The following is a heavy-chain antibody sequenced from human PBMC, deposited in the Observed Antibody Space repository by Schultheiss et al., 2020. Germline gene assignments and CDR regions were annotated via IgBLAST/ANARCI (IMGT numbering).Heavy chain of an antibody. CDR1: GGSISSYY. CDR3: ARERYEGFDY. D-gene: IGHD1-1*01. J-gene: IGHJ4*02. CDR2: INHSGST. Sequence: SETLSLTCTVSGGSISSYYWSWIRQPPGKGLEWIGEINHSGSTNYNPSLKSRVTISEDTSKNQFSLKLSSVTAADTAVYYCARERYEGFDYWGQGTLVTVSS. V-gene: IGHV4-34*01.